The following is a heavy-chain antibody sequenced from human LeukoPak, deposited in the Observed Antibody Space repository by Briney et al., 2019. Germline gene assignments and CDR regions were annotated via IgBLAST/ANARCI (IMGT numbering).Heavy chain of an antibody. CDR3: AKDSSSWYGDAFDI. J-gene: IGHJ3*02. D-gene: IGHD6-13*01. Sequence: PGRSLRLSCAASGFTFDDYAMHWVRQAPGKGLEWVSGISWNSGSIGCADSVKGRFTISRDNAKNSLYLQMNSLRAEDTALYYCAKDSSSWYGDAFDIWGQGTMVTVSS. CDR1: GFTFDDYA. V-gene: IGHV3-9*01. CDR2: ISWNSGSI.